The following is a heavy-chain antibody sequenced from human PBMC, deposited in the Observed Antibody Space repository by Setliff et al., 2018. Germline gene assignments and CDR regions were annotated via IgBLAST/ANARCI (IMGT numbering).Heavy chain of an antibody. CDR3: ARFCGTSNCQRAPLFDY. CDR1: GGSFSDSY. D-gene: IGHD1-1*01. J-gene: IGHJ4*02. V-gene: IGHV4-4*08. CDR2: ILTTGST. Sequence: SETLSLTCAVYGGSFSDSYWSWIRQPPGKGLEWIGHILTTGSTNYNPSLKSRIAISADTSRDRFSLRLTSVTAADTAIYYCARFCGTSNCQRAPLFDYWGQGILVTVSS.